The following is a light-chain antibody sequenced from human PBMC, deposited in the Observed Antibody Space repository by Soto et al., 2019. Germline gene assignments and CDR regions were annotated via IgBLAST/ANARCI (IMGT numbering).Light chain of an antibody. J-gene: IGKJ4*01. CDR3: QQYGSSRALT. Sequence: EIVLTQSPGTLSLSPGERATLSCRASQSVSSSYLAWYQQKPGQAPRLLIYGASSRATGIPDRFSGSGSGTDFTLIISRLEHEDFSVYYCQQYGSSRALTFGGGTKVEIK. V-gene: IGKV3-20*01. CDR2: GAS. CDR1: QSVSSSY.